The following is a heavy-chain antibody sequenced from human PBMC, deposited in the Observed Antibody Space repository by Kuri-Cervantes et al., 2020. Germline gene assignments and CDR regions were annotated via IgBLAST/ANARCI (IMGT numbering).Heavy chain of an antibody. CDR2: VSSSSSTI. D-gene: IGHD4-17*01. Sequence: GESLKISCAASGFTFSDYYMSWIRQAPGKGLEWVSYVSSSSSTIYYADYVKGRFTISRDNAKNSLYLQMNSLRDEDTAVYYCAREERQYGDYVFDYWGQGTLVTVSS. J-gene: IGHJ4*02. CDR1: GFTFSDYY. V-gene: IGHV3-11*04. CDR3: AREERQYGDYVFDY.